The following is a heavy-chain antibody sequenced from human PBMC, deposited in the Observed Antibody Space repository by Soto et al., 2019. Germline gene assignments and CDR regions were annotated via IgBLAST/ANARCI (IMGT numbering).Heavy chain of an antibody. CDR2: ILVDGRT. Sequence: GGSLRLSCAASGFICSSYDMSWVRQAPGKGLEWVSTILVDGRTFYVDSVKGRFTISRDSSQNTVFLQMNSLTAGDTALYYCAKATATGGGAFDICGQGTVVTVSS. V-gene: IGHV3-23*01. D-gene: IGHD2-8*02. CDR1: GFICSSYD. J-gene: IGHJ3*02. CDR3: AKATATGGGAFDI.